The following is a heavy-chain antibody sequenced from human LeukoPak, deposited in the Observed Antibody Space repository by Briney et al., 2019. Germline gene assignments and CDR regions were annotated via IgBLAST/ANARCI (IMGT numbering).Heavy chain of an antibody. CDR1: GFTFSSYA. V-gene: IGHV3-30*04. CDR2: ISYDGSNK. J-gene: IGHJ4*02. D-gene: IGHD2-21*01. CDR3: ARDMLFQYYFDY. Sequence: PGRSLRLSCAASGFTFSSYAMHWVRQAPGKGLEWVAVISYDGSNKYYADSVKGRFTISRDNSKNTLYLQMNSLRAEDTAVYYYARDMLFQYYFDYWGQGTLVTVSS.